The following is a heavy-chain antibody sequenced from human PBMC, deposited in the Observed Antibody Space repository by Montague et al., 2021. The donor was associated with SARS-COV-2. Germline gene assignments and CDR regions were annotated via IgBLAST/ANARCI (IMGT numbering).Heavy chain of an antibody. D-gene: IGHD3-22*01. J-gene: IGHJ5*02. V-gene: IGHV4-39*07. CDR1: GGSNRSGNQY. CDR3: ARSPYYYDSSGQFDP. CDR2: IYKSGST. Sequence: SETLSLTCSGLGGSNRSGNQYWSRLNHSPGKGLEWIVCIYKSGSTYFNPSLKSRVAISIDTSKNQFSLKLSSVTAADTAEYYWARSPYYYDSSGQFDPWGQGVLVTVSS.